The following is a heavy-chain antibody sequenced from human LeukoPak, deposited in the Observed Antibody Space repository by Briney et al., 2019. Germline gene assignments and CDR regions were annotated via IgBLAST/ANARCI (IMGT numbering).Heavy chain of an antibody. Sequence: GASVKVSCKASGYTFTSYGISWVRQAPGQGLEWMGWISAYNGNTNYAQKLQGRVTMTTDTSTSTAYMELRSLRSDDTAVYYCARGFYCSSTSCYTDPHVNDYWGQGTLVTVSS. D-gene: IGHD2-2*02. CDR3: ARGFYCSSTSCYTDPHVNDY. CDR1: GYTFTSYG. CDR2: ISAYNGNT. V-gene: IGHV1-18*01. J-gene: IGHJ4*02.